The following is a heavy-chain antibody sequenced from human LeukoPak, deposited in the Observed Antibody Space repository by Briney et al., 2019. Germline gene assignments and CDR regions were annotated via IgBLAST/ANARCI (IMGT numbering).Heavy chain of an antibody. CDR2: IYTSGST. CDR1: GGSISSYY. CDR3: ARAITIFGVVIIDY. Sequence: PSETLSLTCTVSGGSISSYYWSWIRQPAGKGLEWIGRIYTSGSTNYNPSLKSRVTMSVDTSKNQFSLKLSSVTAADTAVYYCARAITIFGVVIIDYWGQGTLVTVPS. D-gene: IGHD3-3*01. V-gene: IGHV4-4*07. J-gene: IGHJ4*02.